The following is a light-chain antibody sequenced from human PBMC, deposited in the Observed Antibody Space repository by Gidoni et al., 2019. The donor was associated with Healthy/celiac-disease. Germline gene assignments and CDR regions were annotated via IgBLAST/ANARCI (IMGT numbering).Light chain of an antibody. CDR1: QSVSSSY. V-gene: IGKV3-20*01. CDR2: GAS. CDR3: QQYGSSPPVT. Sequence: IVLTQSPGTLSLSPGERATLSCRASQSVSSSYLAWYQQKPGQAPRLLIYGASSRATGIPDRFSGSGSGTDFTLTISRLEPEDFAVYYCQQYGSSPPVTFGGETKVEIK. J-gene: IGKJ4*01.